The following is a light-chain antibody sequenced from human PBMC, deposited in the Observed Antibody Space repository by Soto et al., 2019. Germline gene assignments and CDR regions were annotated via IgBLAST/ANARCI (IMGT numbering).Light chain of an antibody. V-gene: IGKV3-20*01. CDR3: QQYGTLPWT. J-gene: IGKJ1*01. CDR2: GAS. Sequence: EIVLTPSPGSLSLSPGERATLSCRASQSVADNFLAWYQQKPGQAPRLLIYGASTRATGIPDRFSGSGSGTDFTLTISRLEPEDFAVYYCQQYGTLPWTFGQGTKVDIK. CDR1: QSVADNF.